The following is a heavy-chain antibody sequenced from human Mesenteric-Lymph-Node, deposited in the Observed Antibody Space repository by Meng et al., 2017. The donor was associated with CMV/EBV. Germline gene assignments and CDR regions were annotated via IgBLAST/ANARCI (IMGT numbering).Heavy chain of an antibody. CDR3: ARDQDPPYYYYGMDV. CDR2: INADNGNT. J-gene: IGHJ6*02. V-gene: IGHV1-3*01. Sequence: SGYTFTSYAIHWVRQAPGQRLEWMGWINADNGNTKFSRKFQGRVTITRDTSASAAYMELSSLRSEDTAVYYCARDQDPPYYYYGMDVWGQGTTVTVSS. CDR1: GYTFTSYA.